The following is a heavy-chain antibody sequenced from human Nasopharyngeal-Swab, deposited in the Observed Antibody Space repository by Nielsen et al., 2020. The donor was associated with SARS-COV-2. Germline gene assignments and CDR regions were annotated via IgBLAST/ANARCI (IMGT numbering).Heavy chain of an antibody. Sequence: WIRQPPGKGLEWIGYIYYSGSTHYNPSLKSRVTISVDTSKNQFSLKLSSVTAADTAVYYCARDLGGYDILTGYYHYYYYMDVWGKGTTVTVSS. D-gene: IGHD3-9*01. CDR3: ARDLGGYDILTGYYHYYYYMDV. V-gene: IGHV4-59*01. CDR2: IYYSGST. J-gene: IGHJ6*03.